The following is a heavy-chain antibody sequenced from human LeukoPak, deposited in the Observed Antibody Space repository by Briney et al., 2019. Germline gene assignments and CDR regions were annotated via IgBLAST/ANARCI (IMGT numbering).Heavy chain of an antibody. CDR1: GYSFTSCW. CDR3: ARQGYSGYDSAFDY. V-gene: IGHV5-51*01. CDR2: IYPGDSDT. Sequence: GAAPKTPCNGSGYSFTSCWIGWVRQMPGKGLEWMGIIYPGDSDTRYCPSFQGQLTISADKSISTAYLQWSSLKASDTAMYYCARQGYSGYDSAFDYWGQGTLVTVSS. J-gene: IGHJ4*02. D-gene: IGHD5-12*01.